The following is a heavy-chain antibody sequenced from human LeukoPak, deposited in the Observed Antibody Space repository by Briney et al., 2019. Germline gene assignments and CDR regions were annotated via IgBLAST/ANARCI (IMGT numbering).Heavy chain of an antibody. Sequence: SETLSLTCTVSGGSISSSNYYWSWIRQPAGKGLEWIGRIYTSGSTNYNPSLKSRVTISVDTSKNQFSLKLSSVTAADTAVYYCARGLWFGDENPPYFDYWGQGTLVTVSS. J-gene: IGHJ4*02. CDR2: IYTSGST. CDR1: GGSISSSNYY. V-gene: IGHV4-61*02. CDR3: ARGLWFGDENPPYFDY. D-gene: IGHD3-10*01.